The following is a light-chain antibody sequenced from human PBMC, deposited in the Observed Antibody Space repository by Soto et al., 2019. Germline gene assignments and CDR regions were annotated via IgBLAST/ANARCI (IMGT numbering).Light chain of an antibody. CDR1: QYINNY. Sequence: DIQMTQSPSSLSASVGDTVTITCRASQYINNYLNWYQQKPGKAPEFLIYAASSLQSGVPSRFSGSGSGKEFTLTITSLNPEDFATYYCQQSFSIPYTFGRGTKVDIK. CDR3: QQSFSIPYT. J-gene: IGKJ2*01. CDR2: AAS. V-gene: IGKV1-39*01.